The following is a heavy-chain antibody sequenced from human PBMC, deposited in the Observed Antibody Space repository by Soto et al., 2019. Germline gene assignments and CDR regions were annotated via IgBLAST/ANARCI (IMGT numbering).Heavy chain of an antibody. V-gene: IGHV4-59*08. CDR1: GGSISTYY. CDR3: AGYTSSWYGY. Sequence: SETLSLTCTVSGGSISTYYWSWIRQPPGKGLEWIGYIYYSGSTNYNPSLKSRVTISVDTSKNQFSLKLSFVTAADTAVYYCAGYTSSWYGYWGQGTRVTVSS. CDR2: IYYSGST. J-gene: IGHJ4*02. D-gene: IGHD6-13*01.